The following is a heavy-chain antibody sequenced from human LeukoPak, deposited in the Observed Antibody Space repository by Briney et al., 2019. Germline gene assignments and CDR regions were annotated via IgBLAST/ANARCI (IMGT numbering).Heavy chain of an antibody. CDR2: ISSYNGNT. J-gene: IGHJ4*02. CDR3: ARDGFSSSWPYYFDF. V-gene: IGHV1-18*01. Sequence: ASVKVSCKASGYTFINYGITWVRQAPGQGLEWMGWISSYNGNTNYAQKFRGRVTMTTDTSTSTAHMELKSLRSDDTAVYHCARDGFSSSWPYYFDFWGQGSLVTVSS. D-gene: IGHD6-13*01. CDR1: GYTFINYG.